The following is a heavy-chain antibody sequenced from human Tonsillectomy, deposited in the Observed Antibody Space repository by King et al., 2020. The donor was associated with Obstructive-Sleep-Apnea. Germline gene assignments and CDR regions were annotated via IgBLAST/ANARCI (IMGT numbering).Heavy chain of an antibody. D-gene: IGHD3-9*01. J-gene: IGHJ5*02. CDR2: ISGGVGST. V-gene: IGHV3-23*04. CDR1: GFTFSNFA. CDR3: AKDRLDFDGLKGGQNWFDP. Sequence: VQLVESGGGLVQPGGSRRLSWSASGFTFSNFAMGWVRQAPGEGLECVSAISGGVGSTYYADSVKGRFTIARDNSKNTLYQQINSQRAEDTAVDYCAKDRLDFDGLKGGQNWFDPWGQGTLVTVSS.